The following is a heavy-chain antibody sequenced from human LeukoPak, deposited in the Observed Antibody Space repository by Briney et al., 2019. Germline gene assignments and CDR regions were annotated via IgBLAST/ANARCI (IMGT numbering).Heavy chain of an antibody. D-gene: IGHD6-13*01. CDR2: IWYDGSNK. J-gene: IGHJ4*02. V-gene: IGHV3-33*01. Sequence: GGSLRLSCVASGFTFSSYGMHWVRQAPGKGLEWVALIWYDGSNKYYAESVKGRFTISRDSSKNTLYLQMNSLRAEDTAVYYCARKNAAASDYWGQGTLVSVSS. CDR3: ARKNAAASDY. CDR1: GFTFSSYG.